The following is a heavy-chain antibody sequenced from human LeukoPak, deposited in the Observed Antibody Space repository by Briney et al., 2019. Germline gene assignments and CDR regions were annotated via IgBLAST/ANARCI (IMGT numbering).Heavy chain of an antibody. CDR1: GYRFTSYW. Sequence: GESLKISCKGSGYRFTSYWIGWVRQMPGKGLEWMGIIYPGDSDTRYSPSFQGQVTISADKSISTAYLQWSSLKASDTAMYYCARRARMWFGIYYYYYGMDVWGQGTTVTVSS. J-gene: IGHJ6*02. V-gene: IGHV5-51*01. CDR3: ARRARMWFGIYYYYYGMDV. D-gene: IGHD3-10*01. CDR2: IYPGDSDT.